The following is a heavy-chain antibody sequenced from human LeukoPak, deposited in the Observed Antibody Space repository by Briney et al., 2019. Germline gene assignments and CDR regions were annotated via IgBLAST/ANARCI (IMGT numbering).Heavy chain of an antibody. D-gene: IGHD3-10*01. CDR3: ARDHSGFHFDY. CDR2: IAAYNGIP. V-gene: IGHV1-18*01. Sequence: PSVKVSCKASGYSFTSYHIAWVRQAPGRGLEWMGWIAAYNGIPNYAENLQGRVTLTIDTSTSTAYMELRSLRSDDTAVYYCARDHSGFHFDYWGQGTLVTVSS. CDR1: GYSFTSYH. J-gene: IGHJ4*02.